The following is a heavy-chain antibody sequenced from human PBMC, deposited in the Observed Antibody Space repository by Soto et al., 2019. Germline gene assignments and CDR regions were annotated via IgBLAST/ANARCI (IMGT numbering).Heavy chain of an antibody. V-gene: IGHV1-69*13. D-gene: IGHD3-22*01. CDR3: ARDLVTWIVVVPQGVGAFDI. CDR1: GGTFSSYA. Sequence: SVKVSCKASGGTFSSYAISWVRQAPGQGLEWMGGIIPIFGTANYAQKFQGRVTITADESTSTAYMELSSLRSEDTAVYYCARDLVTWIVVVPQGVGAFDICGQGTMVTVAS. J-gene: IGHJ3*02. CDR2: IIPIFGTA.